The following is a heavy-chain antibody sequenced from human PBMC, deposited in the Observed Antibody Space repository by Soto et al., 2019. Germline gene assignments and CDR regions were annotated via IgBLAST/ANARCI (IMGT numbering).Heavy chain of an antibody. J-gene: IGHJ4*02. CDR2: ISGSGDST. D-gene: IGHD3-22*01. CDR3: AKSSLYDSSGYRPWVFDY. CDR1: GLTFSIYA. Sequence: PGGSLRLSCTASGLTFSIYAMSWVRQAPGKGLEWVSGISGSGDSTYYADSVKGRFTISRDNSKNTLYLQMNSLRAEDTAVYYCAKSSLYDSSGYRPWVFDYWGQGTLLTVSS. V-gene: IGHV3-23*01.